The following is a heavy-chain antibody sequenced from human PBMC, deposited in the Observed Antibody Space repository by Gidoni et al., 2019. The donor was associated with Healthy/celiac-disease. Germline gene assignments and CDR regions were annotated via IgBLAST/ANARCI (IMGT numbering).Heavy chain of an antibody. CDR2: ISYDGSNK. J-gene: IGHJ3*02. Sequence: QVQLVESGGGVVQPGRSLRLSCAASGFTFSSYAMHWVRQAPGKGLEWVAVISYDGSNKYYADSVKGRFTISRDNPKNTLYLQMNSLRAEDTAVYYCARERAEGITGTTGAFDIWGQGTMVTVSS. CDR3: ARERAEGITGTTGAFDI. D-gene: IGHD1-7*01. CDR1: GFTFSSYA. V-gene: IGHV3-30-3*01.